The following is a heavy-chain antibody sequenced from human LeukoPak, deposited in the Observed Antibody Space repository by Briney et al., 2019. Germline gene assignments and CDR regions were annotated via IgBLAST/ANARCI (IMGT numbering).Heavy chain of an antibody. J-gene: IGHJ5*02. CDR3: ARGGFGVVITNWFDP. V-gene: IGHV3-21*01. CDR1: GFTFSSYS. CDR2: ISSSSSYI. Sequence: PGRSLRLSCAASGFTFSSYSMNWVRQAPGKGLEWVSSISSSSSYIYYADSVKGRFTISRDNAKNSLYLQMNSLRAEDTAVYYCARGGFGVVITNWFDPWGQGTLVTVSS. D-gene: IGHD3-3*01.